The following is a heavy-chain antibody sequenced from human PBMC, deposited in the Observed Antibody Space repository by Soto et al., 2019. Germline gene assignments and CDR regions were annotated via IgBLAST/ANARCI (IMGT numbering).Heavy chain of an antibody. CDR1: DGSNSTGDYY. CDR2: IYYSGST. D-gene: IGHD5-12*01. J-gene: IGHJ6*02. CDR3: ARVPQSVGYDFYYYYGMDV. V-gene: IGHV4-30-4*01. Sequence: PSETLSLTCTVSDGSNSTGDYYWSWIRQPPVKGLECLGYIYYSGSTYYNPSLKSRVTISVDTSKNQFSLKLSSVTAADTAVYYCARVPQSVGYDFYYYYGMDVWGQGTTV.